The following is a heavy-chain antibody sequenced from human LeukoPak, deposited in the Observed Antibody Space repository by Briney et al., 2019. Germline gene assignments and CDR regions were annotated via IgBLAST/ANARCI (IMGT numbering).Heavy chain of an antibody. V-gene: IGHV1-2*02. J-gene: IGHJ5*02. CDR2: INPNSGGT. CDR3: AAETYTDSCCWFDP. CDR1: GYTFTGYY. D-gene: IGHD3-16*01. Sequence: GASVKVSCKASGYTFTGYYMHWVRQAPGQGLEWMGWINPNSGGTNYAQRFQDRVTMTRDMSTGTAYLELSGLRSEDTGIYYCAAETYTDSCCWFDPWGQGTLVTVSS.